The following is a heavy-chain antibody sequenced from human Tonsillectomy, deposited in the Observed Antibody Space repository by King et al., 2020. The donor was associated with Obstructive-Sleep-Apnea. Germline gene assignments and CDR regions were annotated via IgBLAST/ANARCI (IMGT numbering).Heavy chain of an antibody. J-gene: IGHJ6*02. D-gene: IGHD2-2*03. Sequence: VQLQESGPGLVKPSETLSLTCTVSGYSISSGYYWGWIRPPPGKGLEWIGSIYHSGSTYYNPSLKSRVTISVDTSKNQFSLKLSSVTAADTAVYYCARDGWDYYYGMDVWGQGTTVTVSS. CDR1: GYSISSGYY. CDR2: IYHSGST. CDR3: ARDGWDYYYGMDV. V-gene: IGHV4-38-2*02.